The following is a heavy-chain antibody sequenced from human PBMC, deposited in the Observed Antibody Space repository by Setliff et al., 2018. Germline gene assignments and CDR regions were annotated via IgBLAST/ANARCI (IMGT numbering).Heavy chain of an antibody. CDR1: GFTFSSYS. Sequence: GSLRLSCAASGFTFSSYSINWVRQAPGKGLEWVSYISSSSSTIYYADSVKGRFTISRDNAKNSLYLRMNSLRAEDTAVYYCARVAGRGRYWYFDLWGRGTQVTVSS. CDR2: ISSSSSTI. CDR3: ARVAGRGRYWYFDL. V-gene: IGHV3-48*04. J-gene: IGHJ2*01.